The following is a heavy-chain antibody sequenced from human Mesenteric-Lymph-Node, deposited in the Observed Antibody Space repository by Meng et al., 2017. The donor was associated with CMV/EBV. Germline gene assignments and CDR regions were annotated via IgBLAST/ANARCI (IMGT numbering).Heavy chain of an antibody. D-gene: IGHD3-9*01. CDR3: ARDRDTDWYSPFDY. CDR1: GYTFIYYY. J-gene: IGHJ4*02. V-gene: IGHV1-2*06. Sequence: QVQLVQSGAEVKKPGASVRACCKPSGYTFIYYYINWVRQAPGQGLEWMGRINPKTGGRSYAQNFQGRVTMTRDTSINTAYMEVNRLNSDDTAMYYCARDRDTDWYSPFDYWGPGTLVTVSS. CDR2: INPKTGGR.